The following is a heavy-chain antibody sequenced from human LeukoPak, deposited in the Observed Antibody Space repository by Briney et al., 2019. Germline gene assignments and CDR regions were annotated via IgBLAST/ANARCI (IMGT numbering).Heavy chain of an antibody. CDR1: GFTFSNYK. V-gene: IGHV3-21*01. J-gene: IGHJ4*02. D-gene: IGHD6-19*01. CDR3: ARDLGIRVAGPFFDY. CDR2: ITSTSTYI. Sequence: PGGSLRLSCAASGFTFSNYKMNWVRQAAGKGLEWVSSITSTSTYIFYADSVKGRFTISRDNAKNSLYLQMNSLRAEDTALYYCARDLGIRVAGPFFDYWGQGTLVTVSS.